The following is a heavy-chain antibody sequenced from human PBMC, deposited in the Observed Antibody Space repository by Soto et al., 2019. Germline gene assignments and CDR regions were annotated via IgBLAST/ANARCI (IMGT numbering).Heavy chain of an antibody. CDR2: IIPIFGTA. V-gene: IGHV1-69*13. CDR3: ARNKAAPFDY. J-gene: IGHJ4*02. CDR1: GGTFSSYS. Sequence: GASVKVSCKASGGTFSSYSISWVLQAPGQGLEWMGGIIPIFGTANYAQKFQGRVTITADESTSTAYMELSSLRSEDTAVYYCARNKAAPFDYWGQGTLVTVSS. D-gene: IGHD2-15*01.